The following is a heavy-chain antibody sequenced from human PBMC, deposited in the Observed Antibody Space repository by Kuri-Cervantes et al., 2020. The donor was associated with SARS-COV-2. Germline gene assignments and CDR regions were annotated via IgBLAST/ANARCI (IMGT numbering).Heavy chain of an antibody. CDR1: GFTFSSYG. CDR3: ARVKRGDIVVVPAAIFSYYYYGMDA. J-gene: IGHJ6*02. V-gene: IGHV3-33*01. CDR2: IWYDGSNK. D-gene: IGHD2-2*01. Sequence: SLKISCAASGFTFSSYGMHWVRQAPGKGLEWVAVIWYDGSNKYYADSVKRRFTISRDNSKNTLYLQMNSLSAEDTAVYYCARVKRGDIVVVPAAIFSYYYYGMDAWGQGTTVTVSS.